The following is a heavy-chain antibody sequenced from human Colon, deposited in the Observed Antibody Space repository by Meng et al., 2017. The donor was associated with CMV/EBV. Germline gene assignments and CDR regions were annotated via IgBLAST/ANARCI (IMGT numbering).Heavy chain of an antibody. D-gene: IGHD1-26*01. J-gene: IGHJ6*02. Sequence: GSRKISGAVSGFSLSDYWMNWVRQAPGKGLEWVANIKQDGSDENYVDSVKGRFTVSRDNAKNSVYLQMDSLRAEDTAVYYCARGGWISRSCYRDYYYYGMDVWGQGTTVTVSS. CDR3: ARGGWISRSCYRDYYYYGMDV. CDR2: IKQDGSDE. CDR1: GFSLSDYW. V-gene: IGHV3-7*01.